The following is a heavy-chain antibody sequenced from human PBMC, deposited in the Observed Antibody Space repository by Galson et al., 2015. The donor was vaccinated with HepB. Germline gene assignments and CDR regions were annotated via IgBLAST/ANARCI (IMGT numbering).Heavy chain of an antibody. Sequence: SLRLSCAASRFAFTKYRFHWVRRAPGEGLEWVAVIWQDGSKEQYADSVKGRFTLSRDNSKNTVYLQMNSLRAEDTAVYYCAKPSPYDYDTSGYHYYNGVDVWGQGSTVTVSS. J-gene: IGHJ6*02. CDR1: RFAFTKYR. D-gene: IGHD3-22*01. V-gene: IGHV3-33*06. CDR2: IWQDGSKE. CDR3: AKPSPYDYDTSGYHYYNGVDV.